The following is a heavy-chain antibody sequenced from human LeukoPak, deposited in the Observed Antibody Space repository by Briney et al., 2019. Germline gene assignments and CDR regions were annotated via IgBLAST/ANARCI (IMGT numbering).Heavy chain of an antibody. D-gene: IGHD6-13*01. CDR3: ARTIAAADYNWFDP. Sequence: SETLSLTCAVYGGSFSGYYWSWIRQPPGKGLEWIGEINHSGSTNYNPSLKSRVTISVDTSKNQFSLKLSSVTAADTAVYYCARTIAAADYNWFDPWGQGTLVTVSS. V-gene: IGHV4-34*01. CDR2: INHSGST. J-gene: IGHJ5*02. CDR1: GGSFSGYY.